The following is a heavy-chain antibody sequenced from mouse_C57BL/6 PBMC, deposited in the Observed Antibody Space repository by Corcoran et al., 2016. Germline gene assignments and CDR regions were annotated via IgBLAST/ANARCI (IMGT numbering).Heavy chain of an antibody. CDR3: ARSYYSNPYFFDD. J-gene: IGHJ2*01. D-gene: IGHD2-5*01. Sequence: VQLQQTGAVLARPGASLKLSCRSSGYTFTSYGISWVKQRTGQGLEWIGEIYPRSGNTYYNEKFKGKATLTADKSSSTAYMELRRLTSEDSAVYFCARSYYSNPYFFDDWAQGTIFTLS. V-gene: IGHV1-81*01. CDR2: IYPRSGNT. CDR1: GYTFTSYG.